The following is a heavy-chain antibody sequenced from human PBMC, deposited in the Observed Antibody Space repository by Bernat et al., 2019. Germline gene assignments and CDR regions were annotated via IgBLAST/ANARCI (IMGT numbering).Heavy chain of an antibody. J-gene: IGHJ4*02. D-gene: IGHD3-10*01. CDR3: ASFYGSGSYYVDY. CDR1: GLTVSSNY. V-gene: IGHV3-53*02. Sequence: EVQLVETGGGLIQPGGSLRLSCAASGLTVSSNYMSWVRQTPGKGLEWVSVIYSGGATYYADSVKGRFTISRDNSKNTLYLKMNSLRAEDTAVYYCASFYGSGSYYVDYWGQGTLVTVSS. CDR2: IYSGGAT.